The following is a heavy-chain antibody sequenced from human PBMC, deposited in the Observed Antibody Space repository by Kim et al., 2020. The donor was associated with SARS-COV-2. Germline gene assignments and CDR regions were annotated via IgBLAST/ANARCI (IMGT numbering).Heavy chain of an antibody. Sequence: SETLSLTCSVSGDSIINYYWTWIRQPPGKELEFIGYIYSSGSTTYSPSLKSRVTMSVDTSKNHFSLILNSVTAADTAVYFFARGRKPRYGYAFDLWGQGT. CDR2: IYSSGST. J-gene: IGHJ3*01. CDR3: ARGRKPRYGYAFDL. CDR1: GDSIINYY. D-gene: IGHD1-26*01. V-gene: IGHV4-4*09.